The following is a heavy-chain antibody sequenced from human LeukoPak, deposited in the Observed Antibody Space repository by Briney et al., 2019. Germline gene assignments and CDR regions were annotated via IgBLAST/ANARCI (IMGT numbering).Heavy chain of an antibody. CDR1: GFTFSSSW. CDR2: IKQDGSEK. D-gene: IGHD3-10*01. CDR3: ARDSYQDYYGRFDP. J-gene: IGHJ5*02. V-gene: IGHV3-7*03. Sequence: GGSLRLSCAASGFTFSSSWMSWVRQAPGKGLEWVANIKQDGSEKYYVGSVKGRFTISRDNAKNSLYLQMDSLRAEDTAVYYCARDSYQDYYGRFDPWGQGTLVIVSS.